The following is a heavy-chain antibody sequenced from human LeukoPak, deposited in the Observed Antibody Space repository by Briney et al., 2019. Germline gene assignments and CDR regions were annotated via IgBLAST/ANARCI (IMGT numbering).Heavy chain of an antibody. V-gene: IGHV4-39*01. Sequence: PSETLSLTCTVSGGSISSSSYYWGWIRQPPGKGLEWIGSIYYSGSTYYNPSLKSRVTISVDTSKNQFSLKLSSVTAADTAVYYCARGGIGVLRFLEWLPPLYNWFDPWGQGTLVTVSS. J-gene: IGHJ5*02. D-gene: IGHD3-3*01. CDR1: GGSISSSSYY. CDR3: ARGGIGVLRFLEWLPPLYNWFDP. CDR2: IYYSGST.